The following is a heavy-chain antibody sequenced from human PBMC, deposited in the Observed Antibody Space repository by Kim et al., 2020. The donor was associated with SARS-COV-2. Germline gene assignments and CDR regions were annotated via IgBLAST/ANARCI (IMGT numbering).Heavy chain of an antibody. Sequence: GGSLRLSCAASGFRVSSYWMNWVRQLPGKGLLWVSQIDADGSTTIYADSVKGRFTISRDNAKNTLYLQVNSLGAEDTGVYYCVRVGVRYGGFDYWGQGSLVTVSS. V-gene: IGHV3-74*01. CDR1: GFRVSSYW. CDR2: IDADGSTT. CDR3: VRVGVRYGGFDY. D-gene: IGHD1-26*01. J-gene: IGHJ4*02.